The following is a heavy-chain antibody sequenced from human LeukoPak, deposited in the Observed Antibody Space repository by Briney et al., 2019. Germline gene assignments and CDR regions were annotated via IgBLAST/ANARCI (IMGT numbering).Heavy chain of an antibody. CDR2: ISFDGTNK. CDR1: GFTFSSHV. Sequence: GRSLRLSCAASGFTFSSHVLHWVRQAPGKGLEWVAAISFDGTNKYYADSVKGRFTISRDNSKNTQYVQMNSLRAEDTAVYYCARPKDVGLNYWGQGTLVTVSS. D-gene: IGHD1-26*01. V-gene: IGHV3-30*14. CDR3: ARPKDVGLNY. J-gene: IGHJ4*02.